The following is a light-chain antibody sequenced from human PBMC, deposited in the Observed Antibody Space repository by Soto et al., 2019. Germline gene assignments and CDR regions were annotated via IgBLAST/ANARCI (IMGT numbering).Light chain of an antibody. CDR1: QSVSSN. J-gene: IGKJ1*01. CDR2: DAS. CDR3: QHYNHWPRT. Sequence: EIVLTQSPATLSLSPGERVTLSCRASQSVSSNLAWYQQRPGQAPRLLIYDASTKATGIPSRFSGSGSGTEFTLTISSLQSEDFAVYYCQHYNHWPRTFGRGTKVEI. V-gene: IGKV3-15*01.